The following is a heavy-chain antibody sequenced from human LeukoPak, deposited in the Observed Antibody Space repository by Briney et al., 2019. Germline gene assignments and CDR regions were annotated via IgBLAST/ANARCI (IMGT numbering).Heavy chain of an antibody. CDR1: GGSISSGDYS. CDR3: ARGSCSGGSCRPYFDY. CDR2: IYHSGST. J-gene: IGHJ4*02. D-gene: IGHD2-15*01. V-gene: IGHV4-30-2*01. Sequence: SETLSLTCAVSGGSISSGDYSWSWIRQPPGKGLEWIGYIYHSGSTYYNPSLKSRVTISVDRSKNQFSLKLSSVTAADTAVYYCARGSCSGGSCRPYFDYWGQGTLVTVSS.